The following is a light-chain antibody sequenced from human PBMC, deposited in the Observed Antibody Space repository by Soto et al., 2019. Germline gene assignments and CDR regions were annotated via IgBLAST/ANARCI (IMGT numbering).Light chain of an antibody. CDR2: EIS. J-gene: IGLJ3*02. Sequence: QSALTQPASVSGSPGQSITISCTGTSSDVGAYNYVSWYQQHPGKAPKLMIYEISNRPSGVSYRFSGSKSGNTASLTISGLQAEDEADYYCSSYTSSSSWVFGGGTQLTVL. V-gene: IGLV2-14*01. CDR3: SSYTSSSSWV. CDR1: SSDVGAYNY.